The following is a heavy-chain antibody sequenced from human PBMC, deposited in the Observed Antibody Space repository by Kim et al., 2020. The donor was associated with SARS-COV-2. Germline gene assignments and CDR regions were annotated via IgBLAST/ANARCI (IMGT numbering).Heavy chain of an antibody. CDR1: NGSISSYY. J-gene: IGHJ6*02. V-gene: IGHV4-59*13. D-gene: IGHD3-22*01. Sequence: SETLSLTCIISNGSISSYYWSWIRQPPGKGLEWIGNIYYTGSTNYNPSLKSRVTISADASKNQFSLKLSSVTAADTAVYYCARARAVVAGMDVWGQGTTVTVSS. CDR3: ARARAVVAGMDV. CDR2: IYYTGST.